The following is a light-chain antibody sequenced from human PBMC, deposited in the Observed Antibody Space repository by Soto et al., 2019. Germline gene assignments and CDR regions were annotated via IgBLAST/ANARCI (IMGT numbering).Light chain of an antibody. J-gene: IGKJ1*01. CDR1: QSVSTNY. Sequence: EIVLTQSPGTLSLSPGERATLSCRASQSVSTNYLAWYQRKPGQAPRLVIYGASSRATDIPRRFSGSGSGTDFTLTITRLEPEDFAVYYCQQYGSSPPTFGQGTKVEVK. CDR2: GAS. CDR3: QQYGSSPPT. V-gene: IGKV3-20*01.